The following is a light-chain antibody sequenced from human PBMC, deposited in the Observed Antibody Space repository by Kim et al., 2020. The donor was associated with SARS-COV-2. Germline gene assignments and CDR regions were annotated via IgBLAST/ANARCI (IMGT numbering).Light chain of an antibody. CDR1: QDTRND. V-gene: IGKV1-17*01. CDR3: LQHNTYPIT. Sequence: ASVRHRVTSPVRASQDTRNDLGWYQQNPGRAPKRLVYGASSLQSGVPSRFSGSGSGTEFTLTLSSLQPEDFPTYFQLQHNTYPITSGLGTRLEIK. J-gene: IGKJ5*01. CDR2: GAS.